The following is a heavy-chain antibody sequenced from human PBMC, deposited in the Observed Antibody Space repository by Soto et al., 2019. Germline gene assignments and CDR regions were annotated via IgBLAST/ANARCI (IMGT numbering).Heavy chain of an antibody. V-gene: IGHV3-30-3*01. J-gene: IGHJ4*02. CDR3: ARTFDTITYYFDY. CDR2: ISFDGNSL. D-gene: IGHD3-9*01. CDR1: QLSLRSYA. Sequence: GSLRLCCAASQLSLRSYAMHWIRQSPGKGLEWVAVISFDGNSLHYADSVRDRFTISRDNSKNTLYLQMNNLRPEDTAVYYCARTFDTITYYFDYWGQGTVVTVSS.